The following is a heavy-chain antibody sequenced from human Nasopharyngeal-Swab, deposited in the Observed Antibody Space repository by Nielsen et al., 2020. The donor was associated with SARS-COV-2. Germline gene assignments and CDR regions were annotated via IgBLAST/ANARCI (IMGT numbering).Heavy chain of an antibody. CDR3: AAPGTRCSGDKCDMWVFDY. CDR2: ISGSGGST. J-gene: IGHJ4*02. CDR1: GFTFSSYA. V-gene: IGHV3-23*01. Sequence: GGSLRLSCAASGFTFSSYAMSWVRQAPGKGLECVSSISGSGGSTYYADSVKGRFTISRDNPKNTLYLQMSSLRVEDTAVYYCAAPGTRCSGDKCDMWVFDYWGQGTQVTVSS. D-gene: IGHD2-15*01.